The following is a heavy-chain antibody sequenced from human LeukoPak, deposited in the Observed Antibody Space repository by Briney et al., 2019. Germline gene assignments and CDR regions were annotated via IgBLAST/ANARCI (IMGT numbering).Heavy chain of an antibody. Sequence: SETLSLTCTVSGGSISSNYWSWIRQPPGKGLEWIGYIYYSGSTNYNPSLKSRVTISVDTSKNQFSLKLSSVTAADTAVYYCARVPSAGYFDYWGQGTLVTVSS. D-gene: IGHD6-13*01. CDR2: IYYSGST. V-gene: IGHV4-59*01. CDR1: GGSISSNY. CDR3: ARVPSAGYFDY. J-gene: IGHJ4*02.